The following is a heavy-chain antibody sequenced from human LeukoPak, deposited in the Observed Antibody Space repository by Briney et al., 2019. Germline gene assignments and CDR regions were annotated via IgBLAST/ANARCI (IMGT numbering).Heavy chain of an antibody. D-gene: IGHD3-3*01. CDR3: ASLVGGYYPPVEAFDI. J-gene: IGHJ3*02. V-gene: IGHV3-74*01. CDR1: GFSFSSCW. Sequence: GGSLRLSCAASGFSFSSCWMHWVRQVPGKGLVWVSRINGDGSTTSYADSVKGRFTISRDNAKNTLYLQMNSLRAEDSAVYYCASLVGGYYPPVEAFDIWGQGTMVTVSS. CDR2: INGDGSTT.